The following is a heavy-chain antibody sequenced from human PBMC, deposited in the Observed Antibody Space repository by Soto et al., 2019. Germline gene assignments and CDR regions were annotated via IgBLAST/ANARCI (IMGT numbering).Heavy chain of an antibody. CDR2: IYYSGVT. CDR1: GGSINNYY. V-gene: IGHV4-59*01. CDR3: ARRYSGYDDAFDI. D-gene: IGHD5-12*01. J-gene: IGHJ3*02. Sequence: QVQLQESGPGLVKPSETLSLTCTVSGGSINNYYWSWIRQPKGKGLECIGYIYYSGVTNYNPSLKRRVTTSVDTSNSQFSLKLSSVTAADTAVYYCARRYSGYDDAFDIWGQGTMVTVSS.